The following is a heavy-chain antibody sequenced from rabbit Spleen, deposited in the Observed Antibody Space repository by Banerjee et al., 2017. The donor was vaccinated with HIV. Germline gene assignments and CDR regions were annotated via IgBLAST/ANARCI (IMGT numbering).Heavy chain of an antibody. CDR2: IDAGGSGNT. CDR1: GFSFSSTYW. J-gene: IGHJ4*01. Sequence: QEQLEESGGDLVKPEGSLTLTCTASGFSFSSTYWICWVRQAPGKGLEWIACIDAGGSGNTYYANWAKGRLTISKTSSTTVTLQMTSLTAADTATYFCARDNRNGNRFYFELWGQGTLVTVS. CDR3: ARDNRNGNRFYFEL. V-gene: IGHV1S45*01.